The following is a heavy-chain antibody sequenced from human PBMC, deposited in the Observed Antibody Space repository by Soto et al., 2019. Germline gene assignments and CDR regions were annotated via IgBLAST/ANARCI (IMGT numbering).Heavy chain of an antibody. CDR1: GYTFTSYA. Sequence: GASVKVSCKASGYTFTSYAMHWVRQAPGQRLEWMGWINAGNGNTKYSQKFQGRVTITRDTSASTAYMELSSLRSEDTAVYYCARARTTRYYYYAMDVWGQGTTVTV. J-gene: IGHJ6*02. D-gene: IGHD1-1*01. V-gene: IGHV1-3*01. CDR2: INAGNGNT. CDR3: ARARTTRYYYYAMDV.